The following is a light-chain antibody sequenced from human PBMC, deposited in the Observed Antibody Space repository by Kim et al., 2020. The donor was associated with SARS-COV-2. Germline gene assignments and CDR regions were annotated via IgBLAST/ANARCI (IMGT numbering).Light chain of an antibody. V-gene: IGKV4-1*01. CDR2: WTS. Sequence: RATIHCKSDQCVLYDSHNKNHIGWYQQKPGQPPKLLICWTSTRESGVPDRNSDRGSGTDFTLPKSSLQAEDVAVYYCQQFYNIPYSFGQGTRLEIK. CDR3: QQFYNIPYS. J-gene: IGKJ2*01. CDR1: QCVLYDSHNKNH.